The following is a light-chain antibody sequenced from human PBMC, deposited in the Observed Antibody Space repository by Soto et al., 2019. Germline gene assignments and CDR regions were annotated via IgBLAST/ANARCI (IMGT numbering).Light chain of an antibody. Sequence: QSVLTQPRSVSGSPGQSVTISCTGTSSDVGGYNYVSWYQQHPGKAPKLMIYDVNKRPSGVPDRFSGSKSGNTASLTISGLQAEDEADYYCYSYAGTSTVIFGGGTQLTVL. V-gene: IGLV2-11*01. CDR1: SSDVGGYNY. CDR3: YSYAGTSTVI. CDR2: DVN. J-gene: IGLJ2*01.